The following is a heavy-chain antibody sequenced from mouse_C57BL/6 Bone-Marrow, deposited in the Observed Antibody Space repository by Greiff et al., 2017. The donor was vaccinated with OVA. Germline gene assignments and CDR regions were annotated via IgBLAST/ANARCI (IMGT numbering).Heavy chain of an antibody. Sequence: EVQLQQSGPELVKPGASVKISCKASGYSFTGYYMHWVKQSSEKSLEWIGEINPSTGGTSYNQKFKGKATLTVDKSSSTAYMQLKSLTSEDSAVYYCARDVYYYGSSYRGYFDVWGTGTTVTVSS. CDR1: GYSFTGYY. CDR2: INPSTGGT. J-gene: IGHJ1*03. CDR3: ARDVYYYGSSYRGYFDV. V-gene: IGHV1-43*01. D-gene: IGHD1-1*01.